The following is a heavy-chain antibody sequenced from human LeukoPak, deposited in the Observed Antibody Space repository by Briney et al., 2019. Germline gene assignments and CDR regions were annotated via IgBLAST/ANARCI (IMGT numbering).Heavy chain of an antibody. D-gene: IGHD2-2*01. CDR3: ATGGSTPGSFGPHTYYCYGMDV. CDR1: GYTLTELS. J-gene: IGHJ6*02. Sequence: ASVTVSCKVSGYTLTELSMHWVRQAPGKGLEWMGGFDPEDGETIYAQKFQGRVTMTEDTSTDTAYMELSSLRSEDTAVYYCATGGSTPGSFGPHTYYCYGMDVWGQGTTVTVSS. CDR2: FDPEDGET. V-gene: IGHV1-24*01.